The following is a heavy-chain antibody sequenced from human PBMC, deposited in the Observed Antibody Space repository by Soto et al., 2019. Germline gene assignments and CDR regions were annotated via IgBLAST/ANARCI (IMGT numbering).Heavy chain of an antibody. V-gene: IGHV1-69*12. CDR3: ASDRAYGLVN. J-gene: IGHJ4*02. Sequence: QVQLVQSGAEVKKPGSSVKVSCKASGGTFSSHGFNWVRQAPGQGLEWIGGSIPLFGITNHTQKFQDRITITADASTTTPYMELRGLRSDDTAVYSCASDRAYGLVNCGQGTLLTVSS. CDR1: GGTFSSHG. D-gene: IGHD2-21*01. CDR2: SIPLFGIT.